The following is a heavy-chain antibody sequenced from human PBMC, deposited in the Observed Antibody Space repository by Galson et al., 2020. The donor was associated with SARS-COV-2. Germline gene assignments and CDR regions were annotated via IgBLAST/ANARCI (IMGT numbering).Heavy chain of an antibody. V-gene: IGHV4-34*01. CDR1: GGSFRGYY. J-gene: IGHJ5*02. Sequence: SETLSPTCAVYGGSFRGYYWSWIRQPPGKGLEWIGEINHSGSTNYNPSLKSRVTISVDTSKNQFSLKLSSVTAADTAVYYCARGLLLWFGELLGGFDPWGQGTLVTVSS. CDR3: ARGLLLWFGELLGGFDP. D-gene: IGHD3-10*01. CDR2: INHSGST.